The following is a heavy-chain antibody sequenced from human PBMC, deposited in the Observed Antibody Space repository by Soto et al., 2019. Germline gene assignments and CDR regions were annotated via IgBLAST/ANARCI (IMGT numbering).Heavy chain of an antibody. Sequence: SETLSLTCAVAGYSISSSNWWGWIRQPPGKGLEWIGYIYYSGTTYYNPSLKSRATISVDTSRTHFSLKLNSVTAADTAVYYCSRGDDPYKMGNSWGQGTLVTVSS. J-gene: IGHJ4*02. V-gene: IGHV4-28*03. CDR1: GYSISSSNW. CDR3: SRGDDPYKMGNS. D-gene: IGHD1-1*01. CDR2: IYYSGTT.